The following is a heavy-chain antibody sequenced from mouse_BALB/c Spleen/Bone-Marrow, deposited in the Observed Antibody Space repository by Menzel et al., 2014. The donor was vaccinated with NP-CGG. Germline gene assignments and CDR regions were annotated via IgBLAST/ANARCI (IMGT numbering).Heavy chain of an antibody. CDR2: IFPGNFYT. CDR1: GYTFTSYY. V-gene: IGHV1S56*01. D-gene: IGHD2-4*01. Sequence: QVQLQQSGPELVKPGASVRISCKASGYTFTSYYIHWVKQRPGQGLEWIGWIFPGNFYTKFNENFKGRATPTADKSSSTAYMHLSSLTSEDSAVYFCARDDYDYWGQGTTLTVSS. J-gene: IGHJ2*01. CDR3: ARDDYDY.